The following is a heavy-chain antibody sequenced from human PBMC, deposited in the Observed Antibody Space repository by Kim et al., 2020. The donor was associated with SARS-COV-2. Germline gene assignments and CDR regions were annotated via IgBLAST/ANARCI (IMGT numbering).Heavy chain of an antibody. D-gene: IGHD6-13*01. J-gene: IGHJ4*02. V-gene: IGHV3-21*01. CDR3: ARVKQQLATE. Sequence: YIYYADSVKGRFTISRDNAKNSLYLQMNSLRAEDTAVYYCARVKQQLATEWGQGTPVTVSS. CDR2: YI.